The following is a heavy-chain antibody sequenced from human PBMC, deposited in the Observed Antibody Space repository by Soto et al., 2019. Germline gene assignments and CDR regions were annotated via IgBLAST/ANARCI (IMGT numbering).Heavy chain of an antibody. J-gene: IGHJ4*01. CDR2: MSPNSGNT. CDR1: GYTFTSYD. V-gene: IGHV1-8*01. CDR3: ARGPPNWGFDS. Sequence: QVQLVQSGAEVKKPGASVKVSCKPSGYTFTSYDINWVQQAPGQGLEWMGWMSPNSGNTGYAQKFQGRVTMTRSTSISTAYMELSSLRSEDTAVYYCARGPPNWGFDSWGQGTLVIVSS. D-gene: IGHD7-27*01.